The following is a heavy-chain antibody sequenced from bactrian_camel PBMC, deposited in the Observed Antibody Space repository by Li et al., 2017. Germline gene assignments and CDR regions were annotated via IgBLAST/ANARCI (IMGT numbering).Heavy chain of an antibody. V-gene: IGHV3S54*01. Sequence: QVQLVESGGGSVQAGESLTLSCALSGYDDKSGCLGWFRQASGKEREIVAAIFTAGGSTFYADSVKGRFTISRDNAKTTLYLQMNSLMPEDTAMYYCAASLGKTYCHAAFFLTRARPNFGYMGQGTQVTVS. CDR2: IFTAGGST. J-gene: IGHJ4*01. D-gene: IGHD5*01. CDR1: GYDDKSGC.